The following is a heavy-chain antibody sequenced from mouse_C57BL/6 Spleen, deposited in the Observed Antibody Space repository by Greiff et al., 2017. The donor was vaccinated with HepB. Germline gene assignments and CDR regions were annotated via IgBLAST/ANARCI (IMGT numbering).Heavy chain of an antibody. CDR1: GYSITSGYY. CDR2: ISYDGSN. V-gene: IGHV3-6*01. J-gene: IGHJ2*01. Sequence: EVKLQESGPGLVKPSQSLSLTCSVTGYSITSGYYWNWIRQFPGNKLEWMGYISYDGSNNYNPSLKNRISITRDTSKNQFFLKLNSVTTEDTATYYCARDGGAWGQGTTLTVSS. CDR3: ARDGGA.